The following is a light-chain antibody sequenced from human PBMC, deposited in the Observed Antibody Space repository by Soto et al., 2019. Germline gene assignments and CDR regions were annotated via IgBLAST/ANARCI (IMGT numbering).Light chain of an antibody. J-gene: IGKJ1*01. V-gene: IGKV3-20*01. Sequence: EIVLTQSPGTLSLSPGESATLSCRASQSVSSSYLAWYQQKPGQAPRLLIYGSSIRATVITDRFSGSGSGTDFTLTIIRMEPEDFAVYYCQQYGSSLWTFGQGTNVEIK. CDR1: QSVSSSY. CDR2: GSS. CDR3: QQYGSSLWT.